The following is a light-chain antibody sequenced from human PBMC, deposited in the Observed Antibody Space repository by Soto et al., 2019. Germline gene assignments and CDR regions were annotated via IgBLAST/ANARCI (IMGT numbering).Light chain of an antibody. V-gene: IGLV1-40*01. CDR1: SSNIGAGYD. Sequence: QSVLTQPPSVSGAPGQRVTISCTGSSSNIGAGYDVHWYQQRPGTAPKLLIYGNKNRPSGVPDRFSGSKSGTPASLAITGLQAEDEADYYCQSYDSSLSVSYVFGTGTKVTVL. CDR2: GNK. CDR3: QSYDSSLSVSYV. J-gene: IGLJ1*01.